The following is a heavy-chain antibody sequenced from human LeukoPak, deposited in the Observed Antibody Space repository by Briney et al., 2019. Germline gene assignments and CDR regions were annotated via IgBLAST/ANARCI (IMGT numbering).Heavy chain of an antibody. Sequence: GASVKVSCKPSGYAFTGYYIHWLRQAPGQGLEWMGWINPNTGATIYAQRFQGRVTMTRDTPINTAYMELSTLTSDDTGVYYCARDRVGSGWPRPYYFEKWGQGTLVTVSS. J-gene: IGHJ4*02. D-gene: IGHD6-19*01. CDR2: INPNTGAT. CDR3: ARDRVGSGWPRPYYFEK. V-gene: IGHV1-2*02. CDR1: GYAFTGYY.